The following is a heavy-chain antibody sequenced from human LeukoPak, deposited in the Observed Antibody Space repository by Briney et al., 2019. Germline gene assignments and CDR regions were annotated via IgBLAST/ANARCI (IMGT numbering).Heavy chain of an antibody. CDR2: IYTSGST. Sequence: SETLSLTCTVSGGSISSYYWSWIRQPAGKGLEWIGRIYTSGSTNYYPSLKSRVTMSVDTSKNQFSLKLSSVTAADTAVYYCARGGSGSYYLAYGGFDYWGQGTLVTVSS. V-gene: IGHV4-4*07. CDR3: ARGGSGSYYLAYGGFDY. D-gene: IGHD3-10*01. J-gene: IGHJ4*02. CDR1: GGSISSYY.